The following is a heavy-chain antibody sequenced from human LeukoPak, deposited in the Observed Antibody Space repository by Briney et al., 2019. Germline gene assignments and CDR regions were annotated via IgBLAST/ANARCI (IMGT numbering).Heavy chain of an antibody. D-gene: IGHD3-10*01. V-gene: IGHV4-39*01. CDR1: GGSISSSSYY. CDR2: IYYSGST. J-gene: IGHJ5*02. CDR3: ARGYYGSGSYYNVKDWFDP. Sequence: SETLSLTCTVSGGSISSSSYYWGWIRQPPGKGLEWIGSIYYSGSTYYNPSLKSRVTISVDTSKNQFSLKLSSVTAADTAVYYCARGYYGSGSYYNVKDWFDPWGQGTLVTVSS.